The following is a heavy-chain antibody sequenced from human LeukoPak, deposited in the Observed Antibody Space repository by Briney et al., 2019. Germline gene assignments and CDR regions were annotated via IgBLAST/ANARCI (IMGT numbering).Heavy chain of an antibody. CDR2: INAGNGNT. CDR1: GYTFTSYA. Sequence: ASVKVSCKASGYTFTSYAMHWVRQAPGQRLEWMGWINAGNGNTKYSQEFQGRVTITMDTSASTAYMELSSLRSEDMAVYYCATNLRGAGFDYWGQGTLVTVSS. CDR3: ATNLRGAGFDY. V-gene: IGHV1-3*03. D-gene: IGHD1-26*01. J-gene: IGHJ4*02.